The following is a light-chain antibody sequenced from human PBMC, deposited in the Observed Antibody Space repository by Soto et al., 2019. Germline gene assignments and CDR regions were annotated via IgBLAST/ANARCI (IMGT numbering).Light chain of an antibody. CDR1: NIGSKS. CDR3: HVWDISGEQVV. CDR2: DDS. V-gene: IGLV3-21*02. J-gene: IGLJ2*01. Sequence: SYELTQPPSVSVAPGQTATVNCGADNIGSKSVHWYQKKPGQAPLLVVFDDSDRPPGIPARFSAFNSGNTATLTINRVEDGDEADYYCHVWDISGEQVVFGGGTKLTVL.